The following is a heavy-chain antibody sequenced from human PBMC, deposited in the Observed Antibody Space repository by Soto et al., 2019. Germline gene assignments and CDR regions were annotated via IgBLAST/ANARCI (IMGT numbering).Heavy chain of an antibody. CDR2: IYYSGST. CDR1: GGSISSGDYY. Sequence: QVQLQESGPGLVKPSQTLSLTCTVSGGSISSGDYYWSWIRQPPGKGLEWIWYIYYSGSTYYNPSLKSRVTLSVETSKNQFSLELGSVACGDTARYYCARAGLFTGYYFDYWGQGTLVTVSP. CDR3: ARAGLFTGYYFDY. J-gene: IGHJ4*02. D-gene: IGHD3-10*01. V-gene: IGHV4-30-4*01.